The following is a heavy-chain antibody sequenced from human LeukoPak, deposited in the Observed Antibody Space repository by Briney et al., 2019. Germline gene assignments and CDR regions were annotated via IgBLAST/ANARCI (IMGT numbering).Heavy chain of an antibody. CDR3: AREKEPFWSGYYIGY. J-gene: IGHJ4*02. D-gene: IGHD3-3*01. Sequence: GGSLRLSCAASGFTFSSYSMNWVRQAPGKGLEWVSYISSSSSTIYYADSVKGRFTISRDNAKNSLYLQMDSLRVEDTAVYHCAREKEPFWSGYYIGYWGQGTLVTVSS. CDR1: GFTFSSYS. V-gene: IGHV3-48*01. CDR2: ISSSSSTI.